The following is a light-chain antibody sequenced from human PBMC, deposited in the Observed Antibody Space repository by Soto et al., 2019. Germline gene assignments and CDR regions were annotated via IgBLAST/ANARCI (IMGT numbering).Light chain of an antibody. Sequence: QSVLTQPRSVSGSPGQSVTISCTGTTTDIGGYNFVYWYQQHPGKAPKLIFYDVNTRPSGVPDRFSASKSVNTASLTIAGLQSDDGADYYCCSYSGSDTLLFGGGTKVTVL. J-gene: IGLJ3*02. CDR1: TTDIGGYNF. V-gene: IGLV2-11*01. CDR2: DVN. CDR3: CSYSGSDTLL.